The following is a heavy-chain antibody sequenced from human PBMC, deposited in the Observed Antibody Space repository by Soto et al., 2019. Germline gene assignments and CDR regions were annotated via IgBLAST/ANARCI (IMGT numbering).Heavy chain of an antibody. CDR1: GFIFSSSA. D-gene: IGHD1-26*01. V-gene: IGHV3-23*01. Sequence: DVQLLESGGALVQPGGSLRLSCVVSGFIFSSSAMNWVRQAPVKGLEWVSTISGSGVSKYYADSVKGRFTISRDNSNNTVSLQMNSLRAEDASVYYCAKDRSPGATTWNVYWGQGTLVTVSS. CDR3: AKDRSPGATTWNVY. CDR2: ISGSGVSK. J-gene: IGHJ4*02.